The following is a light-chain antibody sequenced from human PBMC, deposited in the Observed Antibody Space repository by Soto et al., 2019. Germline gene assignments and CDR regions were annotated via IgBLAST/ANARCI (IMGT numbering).Light chain of an antibody. CDR2: DVS. CDR3: SSYTSSSGYV. CDR1: SSDVGGYNY. V-gene: IGLV2-14*01. J-gene: IGLJ1*01. Sequence: QSALTQPASVSGSPGQSITISCTGTSSDVGGYNYVSWYQQHPDKAPKLMIYDVSNRPSGVSNRFSGSKSGNTASLTISGLQAEDEADYYCSSYTSSSGYVFGTGTKLTVL.